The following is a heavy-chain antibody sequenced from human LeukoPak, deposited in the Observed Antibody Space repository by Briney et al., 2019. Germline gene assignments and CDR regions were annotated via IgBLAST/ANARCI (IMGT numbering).Heavy chain of an antibody. CDR2: INPSGGST. V-gene: IGHV1-46*01. J-gene: IGHJ4*02. CDR1: GYTFTSYY. Sequence: ASVKVSCKASGYTFTSYYMHWVRQAPGQGLEWMGIINPSGGSTSYAQKFQGRVTMTRDTSTSTVYMELSSLRSEDTAVYYCAGDRWNDGPFDYWGQGTLVTVSS. CDR3: AGDRWNDGPFDY. D-gene: IGHD1-1*01.